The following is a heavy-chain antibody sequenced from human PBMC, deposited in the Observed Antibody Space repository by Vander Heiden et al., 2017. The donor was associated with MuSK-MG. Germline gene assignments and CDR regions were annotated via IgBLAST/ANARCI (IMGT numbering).Heavy chain of an antibody. CDR1: GGRFSSYA. D-gene: IGHD2-2*02. CDR3: ARVRRGYCSSTSCYIVYYYMDV. Sequence: QVQLVQSGAEVKKPGSSVKVSCKASGGRFSSYAISWVRQAPGQGLEWMGGIIPILGIANYAQKFQGRVTITADKSTSTAYMELSSLRSEDTAVYYCARVRRGYCSSTSCYIVYYYMDVWGKGTTVTVSS. J-gene: IGHJ6*03. V-gene: IGHV1-69*10. CDR2: IIPILGIA.